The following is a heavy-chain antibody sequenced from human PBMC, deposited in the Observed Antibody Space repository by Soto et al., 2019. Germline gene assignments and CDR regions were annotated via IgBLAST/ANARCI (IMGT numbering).Heavy chain of an antibody. J-gene: IGHJ4*02. D-gene: IGHD3-16*01. V-gene: IGHV2-5*02. CDR2: IYWDDDK. CDR3: AHNDSRRFLDS. CDR1: GFSLSTSGVG. Sequence: QITLKESGPTLVTPTQTLTLTCTFSGFSLSTSGVGVSWIRQPPGKALEWLAVIYWDDDKRYSPSLKNRLTITKDTSKNQVVLTLTTMDPVDTATYYCAHNDSRRFLDSWGQGTLVTVSS.